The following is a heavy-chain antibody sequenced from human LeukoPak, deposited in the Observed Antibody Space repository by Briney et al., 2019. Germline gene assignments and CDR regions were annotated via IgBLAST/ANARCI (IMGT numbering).Heavy chain of an antibody. CDR3: ARWGERGDPAVHAFDI. D-gene: IGHD2-21*02. J-gene: IGHJ3*02. CDR1: GVSISSYF. CDR2: THYSGTT. Sequence: PSETLSLTCTVSGVSISSYFWNWMRQSPGTGLEWIGYTHYSGTTNYNPSLKSRVTMSVDTSKNQFSLRLSSVSAADTAVYYCARWGERGDPAVHAFDIWGQGTMVTVSS. V-gene: IGHV4-59*01.